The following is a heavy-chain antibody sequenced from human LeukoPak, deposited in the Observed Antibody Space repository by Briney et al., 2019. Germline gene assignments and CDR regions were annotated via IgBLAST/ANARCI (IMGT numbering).Heavy chain of an antibody. CDR2: INYGGST. Sequence: SETLSLTCTVSGGSISGYSWRWIRQPPGKGLEWIGYINYGGSTDYNPSLNSRVTISVDTSKNHFSLKLSSVTAADTAVFYCARTISGSYYIDYWGQGTLVTVSS. CDR3: ARTISGSYYIDY. J-gene: IGHJ4*02. CDR1: GGSISGYS. V-gene: IGHV4-59*08. D-gene: IGHD6-25*01.